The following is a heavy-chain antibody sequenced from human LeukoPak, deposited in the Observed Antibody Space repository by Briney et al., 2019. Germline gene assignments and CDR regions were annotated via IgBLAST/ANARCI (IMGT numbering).Heavy chain of an antibody. J-gene: IGHJ4*02. Sequence: GGSLRLSCEVSGIIFSGYGIHWVRQAPGKGLEWVAFIRYDGTNKYYADSVKGRFTISGDNSNNTLYLQMNSLRVEDTAVYYCAKVGSGWYGVDYWGQGTLVTVSS. D-gene: IGHD6-19*01. CDR1: GIIFSGYG. CDR3: AKVGSGWYGVDY. V-gene: IGHV3-30*02. CDR2: IRYDGTNK.